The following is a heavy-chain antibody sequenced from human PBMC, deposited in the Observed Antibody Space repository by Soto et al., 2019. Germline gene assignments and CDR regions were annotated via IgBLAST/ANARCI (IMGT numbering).Heavy chain of an antibody. CDR3: ARVVVPAAMRLGWFDP. Sequence: SETLSLTCAVYGGSFSGYYWSWIRQPPGKGLEWIGEINHSGSTNYNPSLKSRVTISVDTFKNQFSLKLSSVTAADTAVYYCARVVVPAAMRLGWFDPWGQGTLVTVSS. V-gene: IGHV4-34*01. CDR1: GGSFSGYY. D-gene: IGHD2-2*01. CDR2: INHSGST. J-gene: IGHJ5*02.